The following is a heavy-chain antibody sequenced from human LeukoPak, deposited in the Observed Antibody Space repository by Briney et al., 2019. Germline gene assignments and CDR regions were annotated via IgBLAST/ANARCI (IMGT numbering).Heavy chain of an antibody. Sequence: PGGSLRLSCAASGFTFSSYEMNWVRQAPGKGLEWVSYMSSGGSTLYYADSVKGRFTISRDNVKNSLYLQMNSLRAEDTAVYYCARGPRVYFDYWGQGPLVTVS. CDR1: GFTFSSYE. J-gene: IGHJ4*02. V-gene: IGHV3-48*03. CDR3: ARGPRVYFDY. CDR2: MSSGGSTL.